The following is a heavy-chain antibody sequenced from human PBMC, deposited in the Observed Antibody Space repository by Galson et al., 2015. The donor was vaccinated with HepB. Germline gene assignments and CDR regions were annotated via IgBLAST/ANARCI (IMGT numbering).Heavy chain of an antibody. D-gene: IGHD3-22*01. V-gene: IGHV1-18*01. CDR2: ISAYNGNT. CDR3: ARDWGWLDYYDSSGYTGMDV. CDR1: GYTFTSYG. J-gene: IGHJ6*02. Sequence: SVKVSCKASGYTFTSYGISWVRQAPGQGLEWMGWISAYNGNTNYAQKLQGRVTMTTDTSTSTAYMELRSLRSDDTAVYYCARDWGWLDYYDSSGYTGMDVWGQGTTVTVSS.